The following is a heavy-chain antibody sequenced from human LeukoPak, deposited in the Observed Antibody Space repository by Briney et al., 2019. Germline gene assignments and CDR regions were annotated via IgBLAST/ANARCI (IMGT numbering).Heavy chain of an antibody. CDR2: IYYSGST. Sequence: SETLSLTCTVSGGSVSSGSYYWSWIRQPPGKGLEWIGYIYYSGSTNYNPSLKSRVTISVDTSKNQFSLKLSSVTAADTAVYYCARGECCSGGSCYYFDYWGQGTLVTVSS. V-gene: IGHV4-61*01. CDR1: GGSVSSGSYY. CDR3: ARGECCSGGSCYYFDY. D-gene: IGHD2-15*01. J-gene: IGHJ4*02.